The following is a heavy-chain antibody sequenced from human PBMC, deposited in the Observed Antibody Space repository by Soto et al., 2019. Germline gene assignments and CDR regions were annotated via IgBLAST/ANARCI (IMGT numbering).Heavy chain of an antibody. V-gene: IGHV3-73*01. D-gene: IGHD3-22*01. Sequence: PGGSLRLSCEASGFSFSGSAMHWVRQASGKGLEWVGRIRSKANSYATAYAASVKGRFTISRDDSKNTAYLQMNSLKTEDTAVYYCTSLGYYDSSGPSDYWGQGTLVTVSS. CDR3: TSLGYYDSSGPSDY. CDR2: IRSKANSYAT. CDR1: GFSFSGSA. J-gene: IGHJ4*02.